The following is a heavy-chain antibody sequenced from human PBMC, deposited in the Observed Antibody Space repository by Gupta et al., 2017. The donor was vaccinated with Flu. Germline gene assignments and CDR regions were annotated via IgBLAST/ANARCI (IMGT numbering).Heavy chain of an antibody. V-gene: IGHV3-33*01. CDR2: IWYDGSNK. CDR3: ASSDYGGNSGYFDY. CDR1: GFTFSSYG. Sequence: QVQLVESGGGVVQPGRSLRLSCAASGFTFSSYGMHWFRQAPGKGLEWVAVIWYDGSNKYYADSVKGRFTISRDNSKNTLYLQMNSLRAEDTAVYYCASSDYGGNSGYFDYWGQGTLVTVSS. D-gene: IGHD4-23*01. J-gene: IGHJ4*02.